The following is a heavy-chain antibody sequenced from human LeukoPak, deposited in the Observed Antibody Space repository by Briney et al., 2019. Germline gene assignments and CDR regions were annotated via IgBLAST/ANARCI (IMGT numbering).Heavy chain of an antibody. CDR1: GFTVSANH. Sequence: GGSLRLSCAASGFTVSANHMTWVRQAPGRGLEWVSVIYTSGNTYYADSVKGRFIISRDKSENTLSLQMNSLRAEDTAVYYCARESPDSSGHSLPLDHWGQGTLVTVSS. J-gene: IGHJ4*02. CDR2: IYTSGNT. D-gene: IGHD3-22*01. CDR3: ARESPDSSGHSLPLDH. V-gene: IGHV3-66*01.